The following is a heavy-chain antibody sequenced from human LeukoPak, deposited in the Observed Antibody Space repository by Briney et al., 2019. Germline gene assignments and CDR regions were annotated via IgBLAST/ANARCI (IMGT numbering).Heavy chain of an antibody. D-gene: IGHD2-15*01. J-gene: IGHJ4*02. CDR2: ISSSSSHI. V-gene: IGHV3-21*01. CDR1: GFTFSSYS. Sequence: PGGSLRLSCAASGFTFSSYSMNWVRQAPGKGLEWVSSISSSSSHIYYADSVKGRFTISRDNAKNSLYLQMNSLRAEDTAVYYCARDREEAAFDYWGQGTLVTVSS. CDR3: ARDREEAAFDY.